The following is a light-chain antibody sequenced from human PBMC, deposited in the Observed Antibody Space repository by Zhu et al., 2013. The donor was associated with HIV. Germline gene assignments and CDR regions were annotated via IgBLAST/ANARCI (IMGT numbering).Light chain of an antibody. CDR3: ASWDDSLSGVL. CDR1: SSNIGAGYD. Sequence: QSVLTQPPSVSGAPGQRVTISCTGSSSNIGAGYDVHCYQQLPGTAPKVLIYGNNNRPSGVPDRFSGSRSGTSASLFISGLRSEDEANYYCASWDDSLSGVLFGGGTKLTVL. V-gene: IGLV1-40*01. CDR2: GNN. J-gene: IGLJ2*01.